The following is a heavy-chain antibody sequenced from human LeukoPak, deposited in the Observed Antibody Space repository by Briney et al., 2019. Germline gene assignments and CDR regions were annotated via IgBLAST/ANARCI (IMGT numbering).Heavy chain of an antibody. J-gene: IGHJ6*02. Sequence: GGSLRLSCAASGFTFSSYSMNWVRQAPGKGLEWVSSISSSSSYIYYADSVKGRFTISRDNAKNSLYLQMNSLRAEDTAVYYCARDPSSEEVVAPAAKSQADGMDVWGQGTTVTVSS. V-gene: IGHV3-21*01. CDR3: ARDPSSEEVVAPAAKSQADGMDV. CDR2: ISSSSSYI. CDR1: GFTFSSYS. D-gene: IGHD2-2*01.